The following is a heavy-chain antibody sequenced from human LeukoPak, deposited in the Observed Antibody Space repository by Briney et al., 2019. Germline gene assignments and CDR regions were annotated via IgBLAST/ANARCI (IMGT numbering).Heavy chain of an antibody. CDR3: AKEGHYYGSGSYYLRYYFDY. CDR2: ISGSGGST. CDR1: GFTFSSYG. V-gene: IGHV3-23*01. D-gene: IGHD3-10*01. J-gene: IGHJ4*02. Sequence: PGGSLRLSCAASGFTFSSYGMSWVRQAPGKGLEWVSAISGSGGSTYYADSVKGRFTISRDNSKNTLYLQMNSLRAEDTAVYYCAKEGHYYGSGSYYLRYYFDYWGQGTLVTVSS.